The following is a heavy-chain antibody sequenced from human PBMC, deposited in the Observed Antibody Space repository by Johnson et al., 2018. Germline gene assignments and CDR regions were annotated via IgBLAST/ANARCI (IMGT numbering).Heavy chain of an antibody. CDR2: ISWGTKVI. CDR3: ARDLEGYANDY. V-gene: IGHV3-48*02. Sequence: EQLVQSGGGLVRAGGSLGLCCEASGFTFSSHSLNWVRQAPGKGLEWVSYISWGTKVIYYADSVKGRFTVSREDANDSLYLQMNSLREDDTAVYYCARDLEGYANDYWGQGTLVTVSS. J-gene: IGHJ4*02. D-gene: IGHD3-16*01. CDR1: GFTFSSHS.